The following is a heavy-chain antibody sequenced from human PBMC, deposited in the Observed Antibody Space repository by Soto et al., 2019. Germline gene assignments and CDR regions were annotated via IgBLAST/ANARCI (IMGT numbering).Heavy chain of an antibody. D-gene: IGHD3-22*01. CDR1: GGSVSSGSYY. J-gene: IGHJ4*02. V-gene: IGHV4-61*01. CDR2: IYYSGST. CDR3: ARGSYYDSSGYESVDY. Sequence: QVQLQESGPGLVKPSETLSLTCTVSGGSVSSGSYYWSWIRQPPGKGLEWIGYIYYSGSTNYNPSLKSRVTISVDTSKNQFSLKLSSVTAADTAVYYCARGSYYDSSGYESVDYWGRGTLVTVSS.